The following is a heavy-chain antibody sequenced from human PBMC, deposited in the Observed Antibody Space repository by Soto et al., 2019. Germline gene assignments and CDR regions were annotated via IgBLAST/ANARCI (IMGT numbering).Heavy chain of an antibody. V-gene: IGHV4-34*01. J-gene: IGHJ4*02. CDR2: INHSGST. D-gene: IGHD2-21*01. CDR1: GGSFSGYY. CDR3: GRDKIPGLVDY. Sequence: PSETLSLTCAVYGGSFSGYYWTWIRQPPGTGLEWMGEINHSGSTNYNPSLKSRVTISVDTSKNQFSLKLTSVTAADTAVYYCGRDKIPGLVDYWGEGTLVTVYS.